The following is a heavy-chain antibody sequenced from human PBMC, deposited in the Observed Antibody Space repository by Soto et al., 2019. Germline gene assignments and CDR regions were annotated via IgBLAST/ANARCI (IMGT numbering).Heavy chain of an antibody. D-gene: IGHD6-13*01. CDR1: GFTFSSYS. CDR2: ISSSSSYI. Sequence: GGSLRLSCAASGFTFSSYSMNWVRQAPGKGLEWVSSISSSSSYIYYADSVKGRFTISRDNAKNSLYLQMNSLRAEDTAVYYCARGLGPQGSIAAAGGPFDPRGQGTLVTVSS. CDR3: ARGLGPQGSIAAAGGPFDP. V-gene: IGHV3-21*01. J-gene: IGHJ5*02.